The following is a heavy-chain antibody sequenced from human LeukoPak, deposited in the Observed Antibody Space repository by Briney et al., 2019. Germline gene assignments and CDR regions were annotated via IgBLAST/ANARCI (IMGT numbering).Heavy chain of an antibody. V-gene: IGHV3-48*04. Sequence: GGSLRLSCAASGFTFSNYDMNWVRQAPGKGLEWVSYINDVSNTIYYADSVKGRFTISRDNAKNSLYLQMNSLRAEDTAVYYCARGDVVVVAATPYDYWGQGTLVTVSS. CDR2: INDVSNTI. D-gene: IGHD2-15*01. CDR3: ARGDVVVVAATPYDY. J-gene: IGHJ4*02. CDR1: GFTFSNYD.